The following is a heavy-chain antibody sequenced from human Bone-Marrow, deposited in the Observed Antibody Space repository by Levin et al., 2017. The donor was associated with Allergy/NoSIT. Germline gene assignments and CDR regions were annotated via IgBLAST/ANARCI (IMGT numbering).Heavy chain of an antibody. CDR2: VFYGGST. D-gene: IGHD3-16*01. J-gene: IGHJ6*02. V-gene: IGHV4-39*01. CDR3: ATRGRGDLDV. CDR1: IVSISTSDFY. Sequence: ASETLSLACSVSIVSISTSDFYWVWVRQPPGKGLEWIGNVFYGGSTHYTPSLRSRVSISVDTSKNRFFLNVTSLPAADTGVYYCATRGRGDLDVWGQGTTVTVSS.